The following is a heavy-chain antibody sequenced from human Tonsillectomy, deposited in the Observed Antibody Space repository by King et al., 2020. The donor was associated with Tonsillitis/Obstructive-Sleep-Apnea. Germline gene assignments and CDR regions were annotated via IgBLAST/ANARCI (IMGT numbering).Heavy chain of an antibody. CDR3: VKDRKGADGSYFFDY. CDR2: ISSNGDST. J-gene: IGHJ4*02. V-gene: IGHV3-64D*06. D-gene: IGHD1-26*01. Sequence: VQLVESGGGLVQPGGSLRLSCLASGFTFSSSSMHWVRQAPGKGLNYVSAISSNGDSTYYADSVKGRFTISRDNSKNTLYLQMSNLRAEDTAVYYCVKDRKGADGSYFFDYWGQGTLVTVSS. CDR1: GFTFSSSS.